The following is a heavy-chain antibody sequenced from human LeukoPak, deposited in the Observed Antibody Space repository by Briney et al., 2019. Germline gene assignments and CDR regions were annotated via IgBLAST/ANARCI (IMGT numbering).Heavy chain of an antibody. D-gene: IGHD3-22*01. V-gene: IGHV3-21*01. Sequence: KAGGSLRLSCAASGFTFSSYSMNWVRQAPGKGLEWVSSISSSSSYIYYADSVKGRFTISRDNAKNSLYLQMNSLRAEDTAVYYCARDLAGGYYPNFDYWGQGTLVTVSS. CDR2: ISSSSSYI. CDR3: ARDLAGGYYPNFDY. CDR1: GFTFSSYS. J-gene: IGHJ4*02.